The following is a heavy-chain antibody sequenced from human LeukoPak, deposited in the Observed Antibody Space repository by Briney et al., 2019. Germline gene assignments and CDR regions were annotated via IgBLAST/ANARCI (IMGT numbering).Heavy chain of an antibody. D-gene: IGHD3-22*01. J-gene: IGHJ4*02. CDR2: IYYSGST. V-gene: IGHV4-39*01. CDR3: ARQVRDSSPGLYFDY. Sequence: SETLSLTCTVSGASISSYYWSWIRQPPGKGLEWIGSIYYSGSTYYNPSLKSRVTISVDTSKNQFSLKLSSVTAADTAVYYCARQVRDSSPGLYFDYWGQGTLVTVSS. CDR1: GASISSYY.